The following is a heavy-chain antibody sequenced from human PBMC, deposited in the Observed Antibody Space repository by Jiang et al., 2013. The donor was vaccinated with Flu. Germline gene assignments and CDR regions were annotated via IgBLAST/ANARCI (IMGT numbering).Heavy chain of an antibody. CDR1: GYTFTSHH. CDR2: INPNVGTT. Sequence: SGAEVKKPGASLRLSCKASGYTFTSHHIHWVRQAPGQGLEWMGIINPNVGTTTYAQKFQGRVTMTRDTSTATVHLELSSLTSDDTAAIYCARDRALGYSTGWNYY. D-gene: IGHD6-19*01. V-gene: IGHV1-46*01. CDR3: ARDRALGYSTGWNYY. J-gene: IGHJ6*01.